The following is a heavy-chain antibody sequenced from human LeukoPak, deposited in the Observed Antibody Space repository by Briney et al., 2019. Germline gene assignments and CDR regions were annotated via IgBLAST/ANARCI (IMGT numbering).Heavy chain of an antibody. Sequence: GASVKVSCKASGYTFTGYYMHWVRQAPGQGLEGMGWINPNSGGTNHTQKFQGRVTMTRDTSTSKAYMELSRRRSGDTAVYYSARSYCSGGSCYYLRANYYYYGMDVWGQGRKVTVSS. CDR2: INPNSGGT. CDR3: ARSYCSGGSCYYLRANYYYYGMDV. CDR1: GYTFTGYY. D-gene: IGHD2-15*01. J-gene: IGHJ6*02. V-gene: IGHV1-2*02.